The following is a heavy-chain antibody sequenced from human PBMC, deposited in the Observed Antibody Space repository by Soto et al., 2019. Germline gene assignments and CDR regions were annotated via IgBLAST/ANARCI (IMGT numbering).Heavy chain of an antibody. J-gene: IGHJ6*02. CDR3: ARSPSPYHGMDV. CDR1: GFTFSSYD. CDR2: IGTAGDT. Sequence: GGSLRLSCAASGFTFSSYDMHWVRQATGKGLEWVSAIGTAGDTYYPGSVKGRFTISRENAKNSLYLQMNSLRAGDTAVYYCARSPSPYHGMDVWGQGTTVTVSS. V-gene: IGHV3-13*01.